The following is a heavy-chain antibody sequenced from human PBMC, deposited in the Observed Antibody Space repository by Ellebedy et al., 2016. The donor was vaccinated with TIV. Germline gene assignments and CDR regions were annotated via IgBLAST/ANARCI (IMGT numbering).Heavy chain of an antibody. D-gene: IGHD6-13*01. Sequence: ASVKVSCXASGGTFSSYGISWVRQAPGQGLEWMGWISAYNGNTNYAQKLQGRVTMTTDTSTSTAYMELRSLRSDDTAVYYCARDGYSSSAAHYYYYGMDVWGQGTTVTVSS. CDR1: GGTFSSYG. V-gene: IGHV1-18*01. CDR3: ARDGYSSSAAHYYYYGMDV. CDR2: ISAYNGNT. J-gene: IGHJ6*02.